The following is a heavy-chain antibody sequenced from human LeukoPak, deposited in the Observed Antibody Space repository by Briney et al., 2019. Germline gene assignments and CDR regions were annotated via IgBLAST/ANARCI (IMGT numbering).Heavy chain of an antibody. CDR3: AKNSGPFDY. V-gene: IGHV3-23*01. J-gene: IGHJ4*02. D-gene: IGHD1-26*01. CDR2: ISISGTKT. Sequence: PGGSLRLSCAASEFDFSTHAMTWVRQAPGKGLEWVSAISISGTKTYYADSVKGRFTISRDNSKNTLYLQMNSLRAEDTAVYYCAKNSGPFDYWGQGTLVTVSS. CDR1: EFDFSTHA.